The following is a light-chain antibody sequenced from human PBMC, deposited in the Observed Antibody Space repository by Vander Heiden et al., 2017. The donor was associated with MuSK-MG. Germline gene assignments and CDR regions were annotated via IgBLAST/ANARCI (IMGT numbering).Light chain of an antibody. CDR1: QSISSY. J-gene: IGKJ3*01. Sequence: DIQMTQSPSSLSASVGDRVTITCRASQSISSYLNWYQQKPGKAPKLLIYAASSLQSGVPSRFSGSGSGTDFTLTISSLQPEDFATYYCQQSYSTPLFGHGTKVDTK. CDR3: QQSYSTPL. V-gene: IGKV1-39*01. CDR2: AAS.